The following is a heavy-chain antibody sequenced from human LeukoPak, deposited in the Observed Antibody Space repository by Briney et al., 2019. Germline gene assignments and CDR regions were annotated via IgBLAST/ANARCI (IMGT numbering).Heavy chain of an antibody. CDR3: ARLITMIVVVTDYYGMDV. Sequence: GGSLRLSCAASGFTFSSYSMNWVRQAPGKGLEWVSSNSSSSSYIYYADSAKGRFTISRDNAKNSLYLQMNSLRAEDTAVYYCARLITMIVVVTDYYGMDVWGQGTTVTVSS. J-gene: IGHJ6*02. CDR1: GFTFSSYS. D-gene: IGHD3-22*01. V-gene: IGHV3-21*01. CDR2: NSSSSSYI.